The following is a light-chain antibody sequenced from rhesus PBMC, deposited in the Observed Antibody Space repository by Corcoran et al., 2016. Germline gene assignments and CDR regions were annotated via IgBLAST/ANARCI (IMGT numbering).Light chain of an antibody. CDR2: SAS. J-gene: IGKJ1*01. CDR1: QGISNY. CDR3: QQYNSYPWT. Sequence: DIQMTQSPSSLSASVGDTVTITCRASQGISNYLAWYHQKPGKATKSLIDSASNLESGVPSRLRGIGSGKDFTLTISSLQPEDFAISYYQQYNSYPWTFGQGTKVEIK. V-gene: IGKV1S14*01.